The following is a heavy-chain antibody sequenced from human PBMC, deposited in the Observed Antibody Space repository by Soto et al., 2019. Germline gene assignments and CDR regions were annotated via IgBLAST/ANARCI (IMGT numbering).Heavy chain of an antibody. Sequence: SETLSLTCTAAGGSISSGGYYWSWIRQHPGKGLEWIGYIYYSGSTYYNPSLKSRVTISVDTSKNQFSLKLSSVTAADTAVYYCARDKRLTGYGMDVWGQGTTVTVSS. V-gene: IGHV4-31*03. CDR3: ARDKRLTGYGMDV. CDR1: GGSISSGGYY. J-gene: IGHJ6*02. D-gene: IGHD3-9*01. CDR2: IYYSGST.